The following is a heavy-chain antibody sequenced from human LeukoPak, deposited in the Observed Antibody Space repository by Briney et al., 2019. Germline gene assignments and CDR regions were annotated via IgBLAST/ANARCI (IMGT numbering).Heavy chain of an antibody. Sequence: PSETLSLTCTVSGGSVSSYYWSWIRQPPGKGLEWIGYIYYSGRVNYNPSLKSRVTISVDTSKNQFSLKLSSVTAADTAVYYCARDSAVSGYYYYGMDVWGQGATVTVSS. D-gene: IGHD6-19*01. CDR3: ARDSAVSGYYYYGMDV. V-gene: IGHV4-59*02. J-gene: IGHJ6*02. CDR2: IYYSGRV. CDR1: GGSVSSYY.